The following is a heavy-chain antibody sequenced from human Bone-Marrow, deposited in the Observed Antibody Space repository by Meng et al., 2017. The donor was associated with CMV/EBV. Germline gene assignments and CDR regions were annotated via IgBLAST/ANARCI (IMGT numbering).Heavy chain of an antibody. CDR2: INHSGST. J-gene: IGHJ6*02. CDR3: ARGRDIVVVPAAHYYGLDV. Sequence: GSLRLSCAVYGGSFSGYYWSWIRQPPGKGMEWIGEINHSGSTNYNPSLKSRVTISVDTSKSPFSLQLSSVTSADTAVYFCARGRDIVVVPAAHYYGLDVWGQGTTVTVSS. V-gene: IGHV4-34*01. D-gene: IGHD2-2*01. CDR1: GGSFSGYY.